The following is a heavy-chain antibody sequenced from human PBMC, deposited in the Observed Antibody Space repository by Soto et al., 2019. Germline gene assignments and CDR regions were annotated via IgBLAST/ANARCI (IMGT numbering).Heavy chain of an antibody. Sequence: EVQLAESGGGLVQPGRSLRLSCTASEFTSDDHGIHWVRQPPGKGLEWVSGFIWNTAYTDYADSVKGRFTVSRDNAKNSLYLQMSGLRDEDRAVYYCARYYYDSSGYDGMDVWGQGTTVTVSS. CDR3: ARYYYDSSGYDGMDV. CDR1: EFTSDDHG. V-gene: IGHV3-9*02. J-gene: IGHJ6*02. D-gene: IGHD3-22*01. CDR2: FIWNTAYT.